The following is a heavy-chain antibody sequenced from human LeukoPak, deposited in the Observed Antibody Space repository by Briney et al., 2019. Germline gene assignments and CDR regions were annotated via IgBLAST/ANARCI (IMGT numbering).Heavy chain of an antibody. V-gene: IGHV3-7*01. J-gene: IGHJ4*02. D-gene: IGHD4-17*01. CDR1: GFTFSSYW. CDR2: LRPDGSQK. Sequence: GGSLRLSCAASGFTFSSYWMSWVRQAPGKGLEWVATLRPDGSQKYYVDSVKGRFTISRDNAKNSLYLQMNSLRAEDTAVYYCARESGSVTSEVDFDYWGQGTLVTVSS. CDR3: ARESGSVTSEVDFDY.